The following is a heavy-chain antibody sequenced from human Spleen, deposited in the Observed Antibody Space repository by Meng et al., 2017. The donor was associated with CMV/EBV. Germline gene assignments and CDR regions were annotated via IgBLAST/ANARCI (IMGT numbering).Heavy chain of an antibody. CDR2: VSHTGST. Sequence: LSLTCTVSGASMKSYYWGWIRQPPGKGLEWLGFVSHTGSTNYNPSLKSRLSISIDTSKNHFSLVLRSLSAADTAVYYCAAGTAPRPGYWGQGTLVTVSS. J-gene: IGHJ4*02. CDR1: GASMKSYY. D-gene: IGHD6-6*01. CDR3: AAGTAPRPGY. V-gene: IGHV4-59*01.